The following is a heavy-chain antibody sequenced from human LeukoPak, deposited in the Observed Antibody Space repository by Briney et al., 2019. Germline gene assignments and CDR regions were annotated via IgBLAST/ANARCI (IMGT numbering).Heavy chain of an antibody. CDR2: ISGSGGST. CDR3: AKVLLWFGEPYYYYYGMDV. V-gene: IGHV3-23*01. D-gene: IGHD3-10*01. CDR1: GFTFDDYA. J-gene: IGHJ6*04. Sequence: TGGSLRLSCAASGFTFDDYAMHWIRQAPGKGLEWVSAISGSGGSTYYADSVKGRFTISRDNSKNTLYLQMNSLRAEDTAVYYCAKVLLWFGEPYYYYYGMDVWGKGTTVTVSS.